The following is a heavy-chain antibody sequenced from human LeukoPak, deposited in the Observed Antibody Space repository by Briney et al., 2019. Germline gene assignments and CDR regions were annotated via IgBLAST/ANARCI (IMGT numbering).Heavy chain of an antibody. J-gene: IGHJ3*02. CDR3: ARGSGLGSIVAFDI. Sequence: SETLSLTCTVSGGSTSSGSYYWSWIRQPAGKGLEWIGRIYTSGSTNYNPSLKSRVTISVDTSKNQFSLKLSSVTAADTAVYYCARGSGLGSIVAFDIWGQGTMVTVSS. CDR1: GGSTSSGSYY. CDR2: IYTSGST. D-gene: IGHD6-6*01. V-gene: IGHV4-61*02.